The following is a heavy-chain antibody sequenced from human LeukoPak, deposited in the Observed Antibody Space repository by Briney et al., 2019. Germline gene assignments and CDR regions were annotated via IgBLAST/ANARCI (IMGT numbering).Heavy chain of an antibody. CDR3: ARDLEYSSSDLPFDR. Sequence: ASVKVSCKASGYTFTSYCISWVRQAPGQGLEWMGWISAYNGNTNYAQKLQGRVTMTTDKSTSTAYMELRSLRSVDTAVYYCARDLEYSSSDLPFDRWGQGTLVTVSS. V-gene: IGHV1-18*01. CDR1: GYTFTSYC. J-gene: IGHJ5*02. CDR2: ISAYNGNT. D-gene: IGHD6-6*01.